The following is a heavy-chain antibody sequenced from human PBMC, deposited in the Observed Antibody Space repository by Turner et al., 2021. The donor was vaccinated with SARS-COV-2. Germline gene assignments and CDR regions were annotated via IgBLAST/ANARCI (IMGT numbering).Heavy chain of an antibody. J-gene: IGHJ6*02. V-gene: IGHV4-39*01. CDR2: IYYSGST. D-gene: IGHD5-18*01. CDR1: GGSISSSTYY. CDR3: ARLMDTAMDYYGMDV. Sequence: QLQLQESGPGLVKPSGTLSLTCPVSGGSISSSTYYWGWLRQPPGKGLEWIGNIYYSGSTYYNPSLKSRVTISVDTSKYQFSLKLSSVTAADTAVYYCARLMDTAMDYYGMDVWGQGTTVTVSS.